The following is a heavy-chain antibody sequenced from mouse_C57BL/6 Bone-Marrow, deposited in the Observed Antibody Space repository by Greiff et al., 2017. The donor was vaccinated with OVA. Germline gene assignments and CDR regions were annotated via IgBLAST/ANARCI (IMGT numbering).Heavy chain of an antibody. V-gene: IGHV1-81*01. J-gene: IGHJ4*01. CDR1: GYTFTSYG. D-gene: IGHD4-1*01. CDR3: ELGDSMDY. CDR2: IYPSGGNT. Sequence: VMLVESGAELARPGASVKLSCKASGYTFTSYGISWVKQRPGQGLEWIGEIYPSGGNTYYNEKFKGKATLTADKSYSTAYMELRSLPSEDAAVYFCELGDSMDYWGQGTSVTVSS.